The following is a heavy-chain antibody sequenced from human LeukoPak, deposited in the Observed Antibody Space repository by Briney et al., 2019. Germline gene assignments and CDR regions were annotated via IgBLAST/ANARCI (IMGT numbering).Heavy chain of an antibody. V-gene: IGHV3-21*04. CDR1: GFIFSSYS. CDR3: AKDGRYSGSYYISVGYYYMDV. Sequence: SGGSLRLSCAASGFIFSSYSMNWVRQAPGKGLEWVSSISSSSSYIYYADSVKGRFTISRDNSKNSLYLQMNSLRTEDTALYYCAKDGRYSGSYYISVGYYYMDVWGKGTTVTVSS. D-gene: IGHD1-26*01. CDR2: ISSSSSYI. J-gene: IGHJ6*03.